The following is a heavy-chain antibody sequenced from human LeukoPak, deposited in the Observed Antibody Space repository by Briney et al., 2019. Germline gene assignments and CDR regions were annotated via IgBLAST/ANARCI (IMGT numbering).Heavy chain of an antibody. V-gene: IGHV1-2*02. CDR3: ARVGYCSSTSCYTFDY. CDR2: INPNNGGT. J-gene: IGHJ4*02. D-gene: IGHD2-2*02. CDR1: GYTFTGYY. Sequence: ASVKVSCKASGYTFTGYYMHWVRQAPGQGLEWMGWINPNNGGTNYAQKFQGRVTMTRDTSISTAYMELSRLRSDDTAVYYCARVGYCSSTSCYTFDYWGQGTLVTVSS.